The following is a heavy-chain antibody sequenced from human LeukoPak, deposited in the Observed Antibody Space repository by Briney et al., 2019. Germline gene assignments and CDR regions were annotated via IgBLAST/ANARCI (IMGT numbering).Heavy chain of an antibody. V-gene: IGHV4-59*01. CDR3: VQVRLSGLFDP. CDR1: GASISSYY. CDR2: IHYSGST. J-gene: IGHJ5*02. D-gene: IGHD3-16*01. Sequence: SETLSLTCTVSGASISSYYWTWIRQPPGKQLEWLGYIHYSGSTSYNPSLNSRVTMSLDASKNQLSLKLSSVTAADTAVYYCVQVRLSGLFDPWGQGTLVTVSS.